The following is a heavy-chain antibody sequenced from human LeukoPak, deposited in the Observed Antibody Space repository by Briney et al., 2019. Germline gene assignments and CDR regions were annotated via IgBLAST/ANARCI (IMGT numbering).Heavy chain of an antibody. D-gene: IGHD3-22*01. CDR2: INNSGST. Sequence: SQTLSLTCAVYGGSFSGYYWSWIRQPPGNGQEWIGEINNSGSTNYNPSLKSRVTISVDTSKNQYSLKLSSVTAADTAVYYCARKWLSNTPYYYYFYMDVWGKGTTVTVSS. CDR3: ARKWLSNTPYYYYFYMDV. J-gene: IGHJ6*03. CDR1: GGSFSGYY. V-gene: IGHV4-34*01.